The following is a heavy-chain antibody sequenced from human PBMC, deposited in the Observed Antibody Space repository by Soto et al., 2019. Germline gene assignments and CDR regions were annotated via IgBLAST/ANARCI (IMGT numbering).Heavy chain of an antibody. Sequence: PGGSLRLSCAASGFTFSSYAMHWVRQAPGKGLEWVAVISYDGSNKYYADSVKGRFTISRDNSKNTLYLQMNSLRAEDTAVYYCARDPSLYSSRPHYYYHYYGMDVWGQGTTVTV. V-gene: IGHV3-30-3*01. J-gene: IGHJ6*02. D-gene: IGHD6-13*01. CDR2: ISYDGSNK. CDR1: GFTFSSYA. CDR3: ARDPSLYSSRPHYYYHYYGMDV.